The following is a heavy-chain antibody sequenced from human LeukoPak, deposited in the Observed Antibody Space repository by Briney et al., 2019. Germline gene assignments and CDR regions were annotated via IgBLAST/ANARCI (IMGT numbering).Heavy chain of an antibody. J-gene: IGHJ5*02. CDR3: ARPHITIFGVAPGGWFDP. V-gene: IGHV4-39*01. CDR2: IYYSGST. D-gene: IGHD3-3*01. Sequence: SETLSLTCTVPGGSISSSSYYWGWIRQPPGKGLEWIGSIYYSGSTYYNPSLKSRVTISVDTSKNQFSLKLSSVTAADTAAYYCARPHITIFGVAPGGWFDPWGQGTLVTVSS. CDR1: GGSISSSSYY.